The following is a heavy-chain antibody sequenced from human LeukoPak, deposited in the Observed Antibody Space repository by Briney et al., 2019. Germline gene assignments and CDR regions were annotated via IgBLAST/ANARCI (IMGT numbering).Heavy chain of an antibody. Sequence: GGSLRLSCAASGFTVSSNHMTWIRQPPGKGLEWVSVIYSGGSTYYADSVKGRFTISRDNSKNTVYLQMNSLRAEDTAVYYCARGVPEYYDFWSGYFYYFDYWGQGTLVTVSS. CDR1: GFTVSSNH. J-gene: IGHJ4*02. D-gene: IGHD3-3*01. CDR2: IYSGGST. V-gene: IGHV3-53*01. CDR3: ARGVPEYYDFWSGYFYYFDY.